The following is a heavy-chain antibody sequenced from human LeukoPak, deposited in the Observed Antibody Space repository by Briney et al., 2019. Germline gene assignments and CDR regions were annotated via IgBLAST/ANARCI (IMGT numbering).Heavy chain of an antibody. Sequence: GGSLRLSCAASGFIFSNYAMSWVRQTPEKGLEWVSAISGSGGSTYYADSVKGRFTISRDNSRNTLYLQMNSLRAEDTAVYYCAKDTVLPMIVVVFPVNWFDPWGQGTLVTVSS. CDR2: ISGSGGST. J-gene: IGHJ5*02. CDR3: AKDTVLPMIVVVFPVNWFDP. CDR1: GFIFSNYA. V-gene: IGHV3-23*01. D-gene: IGHD3-22*01.